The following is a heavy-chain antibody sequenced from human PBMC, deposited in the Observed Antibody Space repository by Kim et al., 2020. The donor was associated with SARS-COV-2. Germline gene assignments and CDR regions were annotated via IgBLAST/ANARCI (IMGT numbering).Heavy chain of an antibody. D-gene: IGHD5-12*01. CDR1: GCTFSSYA. CDR3: ARWVATTSAEYYYYYGMDV. V-gene: IGHV1-69*13. J-gene: IGHJ6*02. CDR2: IIPILGTA. Sequence: SVKVSCKASGCTFSSYAIRWVRQAPGQGLEWMGGIIPILGTANYAQKLQGRVPITADESTSTAYMELGSLRSEDTAVYYCARWVATTSAEYYYYYGMDVWGQGTTATVSS.